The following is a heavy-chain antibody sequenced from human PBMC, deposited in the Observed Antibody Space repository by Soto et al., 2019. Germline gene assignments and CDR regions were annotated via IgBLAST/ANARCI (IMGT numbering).Heavy chain of an antibody. CDR2: ISLYSDGT. CDR3: ARVVPGAEAWFGT. CDR1: GYTFSNYV. D-gene: IGHD2-2*01. Sequence: ASVKVSCKTSGYTFSNYVITWGRQAPGQPLEWLGWISLYSDGTNYAQKFQGRVSMTTDTSTTTAYMELRSLRSDDTAVYYCARVVPGAEAWFGTWGQGTLVTVYS. V-gene: IGHV1-18*01. J-gene: IGHJ5*02.